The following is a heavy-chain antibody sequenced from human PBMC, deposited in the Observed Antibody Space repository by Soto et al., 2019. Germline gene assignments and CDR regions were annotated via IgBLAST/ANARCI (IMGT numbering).Heavy chain of an antibody. J-gene: IGHJ6*02. Sequence: SETLSLTCTVSGGSISSGGYYWSWIRQHPGKGLEWIGYIYYSGSTYYNPSLKSRVTISVDTSKNQFSLKLSSVTAADTAVYYCASVVVTAFTYYYYYGMDVWGQGTTVTVSS. V-gene: IGHV4-31*03. CDR1: GGSISSGGYY. CDR2: IYYSGST. D-gene: IGHD2-21*02. CDR3: ASVVVTAFTYYYYYGMDV.